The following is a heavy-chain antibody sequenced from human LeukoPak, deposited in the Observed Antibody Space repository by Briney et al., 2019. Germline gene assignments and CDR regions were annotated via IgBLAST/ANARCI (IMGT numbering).Heavy chain of an antibody. CDR3: AREVSDYYDSREQYYFDY. V-gene: IGHV3-15*01. CDR1: GFTFSNAW. D-gene: IGHD3-22*01. Sequence: PGGSLRLSCAASGFTFSNAWMSWVRQAPGKGLEWVGRIKSKTDGGTTDYAAPVKGRFTISRDDSKNTLYLQMNSLRAEDTAVYYCAREVSDYYDSREQYYFDYWGQGTLVTVSS. J-gene: IGHJ4*02. CDR2: IKSKTDGGTT.